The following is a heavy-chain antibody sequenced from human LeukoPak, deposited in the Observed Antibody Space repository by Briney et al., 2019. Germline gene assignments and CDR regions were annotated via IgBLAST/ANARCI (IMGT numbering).Heavy chain of an antibody. CDR3: ARHRYADDGAFDI. CDR2: INPSGGST. J-gene: IGHJ3*02. Sequence: ASVKVSCKASGYTFTSYYMHWVRQAPGQGLEWMGIINPSGGSTSYAQKFQGRVTMTRDTSKNQFSLKLSSVTAADTAVYYCARHRYADDGAFDIWGQGTMVTVSS. CDR1: GYTFTSYY. V-gene: IGHV1-46*01. D-gene: IGHD2-2*01.